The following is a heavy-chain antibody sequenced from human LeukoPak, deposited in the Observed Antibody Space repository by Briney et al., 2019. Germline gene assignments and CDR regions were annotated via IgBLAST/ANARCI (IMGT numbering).Heavy chain of an antibody. CDR1: GYSFTGNY. Sequence: ASVKVSCKASGYSFTGNYMHWVRQAPGQGLEWMGWINPNTGGTNYAQRFQDRVTMTRDTSISTAYMELNRLRSDDTAVYYCATSGASWSSFDYWGQGTLVTVSS. D-gene: IGHD6-13*01. V-gene: IGHV1-2*02. J-gene: IGHJ4*02. CDR3: ATSGASWSSFDY. CDR2: INPNTGGT.